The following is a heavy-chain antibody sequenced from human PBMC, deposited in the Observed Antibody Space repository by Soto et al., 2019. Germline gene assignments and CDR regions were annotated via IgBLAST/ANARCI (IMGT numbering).Heavy chain of an antibody. Sequence: LRLSFAASGFTFDDYTMHWVRQAPGKGLEWVSLISWDGGSTYYADSVKGRFTISRDNSKNSLYLQMNSLRTEDTALYYCAKGAGLGSSGYYPQWGQGTLVTV. CDR3: AKGAGLGSSGYYPQ. V-gene: IGHV3-43*01. J-gene: IGHJ4*02. CDR1: GFTFDDYT. D-gene: IGHD3-22*01. CDR2: ISWDGGST.